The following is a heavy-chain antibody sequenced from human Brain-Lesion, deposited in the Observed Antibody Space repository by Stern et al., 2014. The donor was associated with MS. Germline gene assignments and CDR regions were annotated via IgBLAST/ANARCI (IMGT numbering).Heavy chain of an antibody. J-gene: IGHJ5*02. V-gene: IGHV1-58*01. CDR3: AADTTTGSSSWYYIPNWFDP. CDR1: GFTFTSSA. Sequence: QLVQSGPEVKKPGTSVKVSCKASGFTFTSSAVQWVRQARGQRLEWIGWIVVGSGNTNYAQKVQERVTITRDMSTSTAYMELSSLRSEDTAVYYCAADTTTGSSSWYYIPNWFDPWGQGTLVTVSS. CDR2: IVVGSGNT. D-gene: IGHD6-13*01.